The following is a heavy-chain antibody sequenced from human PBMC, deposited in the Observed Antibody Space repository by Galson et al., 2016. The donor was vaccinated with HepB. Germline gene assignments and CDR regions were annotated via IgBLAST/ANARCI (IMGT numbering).Heavy chain of an antibody. J-gene: IGHJ4*02. CDR3: ASVRYSNTWYFDY. CDR2: IIPMFGSA. CDR1: GGNFSSYA. V-gene: IGHV1-69*13. D-gene: IGHD6-13*01. Sequence: SVKVSCKASGGNFSSYAISWVRQAPGQGLEWMGGIIPMFGSASYTQKFQGRVTITADESKSTDYMELSSLRSEDPAVYYCASVRYSNTWYFDYWGQGTLVTVSS.